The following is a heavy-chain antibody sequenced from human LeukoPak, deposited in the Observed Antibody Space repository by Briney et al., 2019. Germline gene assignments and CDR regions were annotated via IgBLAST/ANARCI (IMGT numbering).Heavy chain of an antibody. J-gene: IGHJ4*02. CDR2: ISYDGSNK. CDR1: GFTFSSYA. V-gene: IGHV3-30*04. CDR3: ARAFLGVDIVATMAFDY. D-gene: IGHD5-12*01. Sequence: PGGSLRLSCAASGFTFSSYAMHWVRQAPGKGLEWVAVISYDGSNKYYADSVKGRFTISRDNAKNSLYLQMNSLRAEDTAVYYCARAFLGVDIVATMAFDYWGQGTLVTVSS.